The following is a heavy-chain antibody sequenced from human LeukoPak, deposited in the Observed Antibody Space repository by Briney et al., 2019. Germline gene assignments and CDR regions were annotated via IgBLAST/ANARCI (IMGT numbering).Heavy chain of an antibody. CDR1: GGSISSYY. CDR3: ARGSVRGEFDP. Sequence: SETLSLTCTVSGGSISSYYWSWIRQPAGKGLEWIGYIYYSGSTNYNPSLKSRVTILVDTSKNQFSLKLSSVTAADTAVYSCARGSVRGEFDPWGQGTLVTVSS. V-gene: IGHV4-59*01. J-gene: IGHJ5*02. D-gene: IGHD3-10*01. CDR2: IYYSGST.